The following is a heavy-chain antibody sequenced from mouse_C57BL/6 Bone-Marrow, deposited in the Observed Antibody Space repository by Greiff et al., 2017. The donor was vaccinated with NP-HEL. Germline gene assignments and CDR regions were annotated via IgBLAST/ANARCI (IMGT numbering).Heavy chain of an antibody. Sequence: VQLQQSGPVLVKPGASVKMSCKASGYTFTDYYMNWVKQSHGKSLEWIGVINPYNGGTSYNQKFKGKATLTVDKSSSTAYMELNSLTSEDSAVYYCARWGVYYGNYDAMDYWGQGTSVTVSS. D-gene: IGHD2-1*01. CDR1: GYTFTDYY. CDR2: INPYNGGT. V-gene: IGHV1-19*01. CDR3: ARWGVYYGNYDAMDY. J-gene: IGHJ4*01.